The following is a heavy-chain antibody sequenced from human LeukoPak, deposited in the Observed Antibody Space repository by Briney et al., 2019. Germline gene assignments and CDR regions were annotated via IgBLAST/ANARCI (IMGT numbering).Heavy chain of an antibody. V-gene: IGHV1-8*01. D-gene: IGHD5-12*01. CDR2: MNPNSGNT. CDR3: ARVVATRGRVFDY. J-gene: IGHJ4*02. Sequence: ASVNVSFTASGYTFTIYDINWVRQAAGQGGERMGWMNPNSGNTGYAQTFQGRVTITRNTSISTAYMELSSLRSEDTAVYYCARVVATRGRVFDYWGQGTLVTVSS. CDR1: GYTFTIYD.